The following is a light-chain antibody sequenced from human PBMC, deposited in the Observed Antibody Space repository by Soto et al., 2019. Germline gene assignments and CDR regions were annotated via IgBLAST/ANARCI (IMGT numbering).Light chain of an antibody. CDR1: QSLLHGNGYNY. V-gene: IGKV2-28*01. CDR2: LGS. J-gene: IGKJ1*01. CDR3: MQALQTPRT. Sequence: DIVMTQSPLSLPVTPGEPASISCRSSQSLLHGNGYNYLDWYLQKPGQSPQLLIYLGSNRASGVPDRFSGSGSGTYFTLKISSVEAEDVGVYYGMQALQTPRTFGQGTKVEIK.